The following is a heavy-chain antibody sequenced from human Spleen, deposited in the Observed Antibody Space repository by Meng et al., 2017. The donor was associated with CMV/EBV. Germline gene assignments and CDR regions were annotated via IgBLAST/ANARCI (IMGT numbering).Heavy chain of an antibody. D-gene: IGHD3-22*01. CDR1: GYSISSGYY. CDR2: IYHSGST. V-gene: IGHV4-38-2*02. CDR3: ARRTKYYYDSSGPLGY. Sequence: SETLSLTCTVSGYSISSGYYWGWIRQPPGKGLEWIGSIYHSGSTYYNPSLKSRVTISVDTSKNQFSLKLSSVTAADTAVYYCARRTKYYYDSSGPLGYWGQGTLVTVSS. J-gene: IGHJ4*02.